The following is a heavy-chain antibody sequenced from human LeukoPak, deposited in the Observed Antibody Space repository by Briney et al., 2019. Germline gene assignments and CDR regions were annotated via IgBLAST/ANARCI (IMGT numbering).Heavy chain of an antibody. D-gene: IGHD3-3*01. CDR3: ATVKEHKFWSGYYTDPQRWFDP. CDR1: GYTLTDYY. Sequence: ASVKVSCKASGYTLTDYYMHWVQQAPGKGLEWMGRVDPEDGETIYAEKFQGRVTITADTSTDTAYMELSSLRSEDTAVYYCATVKEHKFWSGYYTDPQRWFDPWGQGTLVTVSS. CDR2: VDPEDGET. V-gene: IGHV1-69-2*01. J-gene: IGHJ5*02.